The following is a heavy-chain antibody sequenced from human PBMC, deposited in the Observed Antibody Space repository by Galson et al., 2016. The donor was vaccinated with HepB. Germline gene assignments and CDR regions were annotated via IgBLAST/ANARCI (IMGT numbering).Heavy chain of an antibody. D-gene: IGHD6-13*01. J-gene: IGHJ6*02. CDR1: GFTFSSYA. V-gene: IGHV3-30-3*01. Sequence: SLRLSCAASGFTFSSYAMHWVRQAPGKGLEWVAVISYDESNKYNADSVKGRFTISRDNSKNTLYLQMNSLRAEDTAVYYCARGSSSWRYYYYYGMDVWGQGTTVTVSS. CDR2: ISYDESNK. CDR3: ARGSSSWRYYYYYGMDV.